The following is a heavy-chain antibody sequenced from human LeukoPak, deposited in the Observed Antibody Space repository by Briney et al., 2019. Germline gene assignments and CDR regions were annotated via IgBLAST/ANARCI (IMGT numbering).Heavy chain of an antibody. CDR3: ARGGRSYDSSGYWY. V-gene: IGHV4-31*02. D-gene: IGHD3-22*01. J-gene: IGHJ4*02. CDR1: GFTFSDYY. CDR2: IYYSGST. Sequence: PGGSLRLSRAASGFTFSDYYMSWIRQHPGKGLGWIGYIYYSGSTYYNPSLKSRVTISVDRSKNQFSLKLSSVTAADMAVYYCARGGRSYDSSGYWYWGQGTLVTVSS.